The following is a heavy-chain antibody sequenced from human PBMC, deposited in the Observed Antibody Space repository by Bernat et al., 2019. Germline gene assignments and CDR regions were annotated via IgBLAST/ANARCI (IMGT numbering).Heavy chain of an antibody. D-gene: IGHD4-17*01. V-gene: IGHV3-15*01. Sequence: EVQLVESGGGLVKPGGSLRLSCAASGFPFSNAWMTWVRQAPGKGLEWVGLVKKKSDGGTTDYAAPVKGRFTISRDDSKNTLFLQMNSLTTEDTAVYYCAKNAWWDYGDLVRWVFEYWGQGILVTVSS. J-gene: IGHJ4*02. CDR3: AKNAWWDYGDLVRWVFEY. CDR1: GFPFSNAW. CDR2: VKKKSDGGTT.